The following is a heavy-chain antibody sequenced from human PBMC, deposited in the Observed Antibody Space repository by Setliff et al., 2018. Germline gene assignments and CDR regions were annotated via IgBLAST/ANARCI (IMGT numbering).Heavy chain of an antibody. J-gene: IGHJ5*02. CDR3: ARHGPQVPAGMNWFDP. CDR1: GGSISSHY. CDR2: IYYSGST. Sequence: SAPLFLTCTVAGGSISSHYWCWIRQPPGRGLEWRGYIYYSGSTNYNHSLKSRVTISIDTSKNQFSLKLTSVTAADTAVDYCARHGPQVPAGMNWFDPWGQGILVTVSS. D-gene: IGHD2-2*01. V-gene: IGHV4-59*08.